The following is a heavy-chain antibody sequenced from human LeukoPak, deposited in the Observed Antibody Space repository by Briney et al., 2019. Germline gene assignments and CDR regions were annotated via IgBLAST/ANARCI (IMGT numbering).Heavy chain of an antibody. CDR3: AKGVGSSRHLESNWFDP. CDR2: ISGSDGST. J-gene: IGHJ5*02. CDR1: GFTFSTYA. D-gene: IGHD6-13*01. V-gene: IGHV3-23*01. Sequence: GGSLRLSCAASGFTFSTYAMSWVRQAPGKGLEWVSAISGSDGSTYYADSVKGRFTISRDNYKNTLYLQMNSLRAEDTAVYYCAKGVGSSRHLESNWFDPWGQGSLVTVSS.